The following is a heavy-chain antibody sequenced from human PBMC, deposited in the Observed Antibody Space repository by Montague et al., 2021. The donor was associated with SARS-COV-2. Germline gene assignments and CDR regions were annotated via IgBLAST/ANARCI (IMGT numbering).Heavy chain of an antibody. Sequence: SETLSLTCAVYGGSLSGYYWSWIRQPPGKGLEWIGEINHSGSTNYNPSLKSRVTISVDTSKNQFSLKLSSVTAVDTAVYYCARVRYYGSGTSLGMDVWGQGTTVTVSS. CDR1: GGSLSGYY. J-gene: IGHJ6*02. D-gene: IGHD3-10*01. CDR2: INHSGST. V-gene: IGHV4-34*01. CDR3: ARVRYYGSGTSLGMDV.